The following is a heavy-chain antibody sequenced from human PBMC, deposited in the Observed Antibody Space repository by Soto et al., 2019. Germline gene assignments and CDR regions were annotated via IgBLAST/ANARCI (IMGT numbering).Heavy chain of an antibody. D-gene: IGHD2-15*01. CDR3: ARDPIPYCSGGSGYSSSWFDP. CDR2: INPSGGST. V-gene: IGHV1-46*01. J-gene: IGHJ5*02. Sequence: ASVEVSCKASGYTVTSYYMLWVRQAPGQGLAGVGIINPSGGSTSYAQKFQGRVTLTRDTSTNTVYMELSSLRSEDTAVYYCARDPIPYCSGGSGYSSSWFDPWGQGTLVTVSS. CDR1: GYTVTSYY.